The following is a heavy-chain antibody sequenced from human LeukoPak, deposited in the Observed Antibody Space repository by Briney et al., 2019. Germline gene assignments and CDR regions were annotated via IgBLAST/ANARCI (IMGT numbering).Heavy chain of an antibody. CDR3: ARFGYNYGLDY. Sequence: GSLRLSCAASGFAFSTYGMHWVRQPPGKGLEWIGYIHYSGSTNYNPSLKSRVTMSVDTSKNQFSLKLSSVTAADTAVYYCARFGYNYGLDYWGQGTLVTVSS. D-gene: IGHD5-18*01. CDR2: IHYSGST. CDR1: GFAFSTYG. V-gene: IGHV4-59*01. J-gene: IGHJ4*02.